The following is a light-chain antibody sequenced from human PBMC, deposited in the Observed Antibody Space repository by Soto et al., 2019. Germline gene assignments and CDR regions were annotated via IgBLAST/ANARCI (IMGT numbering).Light chain of an antibody. V-gene: IGLV3-21*02. Sequence: SYELTQPPSLAVAPGQTASIACGGNDIGTKSVHWYQQKPGQAPVVVVYDDSDRPLGIPERFSGSNSGNTATLTIRRVEVGDEADYMCQVWDSTSDHYVFGTGTKVTVL. CDR3: QVWDSTSDHYV. J-gene: IGLJ1*01. CDR2: DDS. CDR1: DIGTKS.